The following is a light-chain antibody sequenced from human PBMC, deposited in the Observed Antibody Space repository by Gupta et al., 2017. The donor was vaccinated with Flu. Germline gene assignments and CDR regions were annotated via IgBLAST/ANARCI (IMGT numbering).Light chain of an antibody. CDR3: QRGT. CDR1: QSVNSNY. Sequence: EIVLTQSPGTLSLSPGERATLSCRASQSVNSNYLAWYQQRPGQAPRLLIYDASNRATGIPDRFSGSGSGTDFTLTISRLEPEDSAVYYCQRGTFGQGTKLEIK. J-gene: IGKJ2*01. V-gene: IGKV3-20*01. CDR2: DAS.